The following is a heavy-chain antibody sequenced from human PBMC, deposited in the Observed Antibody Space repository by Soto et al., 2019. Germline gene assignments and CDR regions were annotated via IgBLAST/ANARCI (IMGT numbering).Heavy chain of an antibody. V-gene: IGHV4-4*02. CDR3: ASRGYSYGYYFDY. CDR1: GGSISSSNW. Sequence: SETLSLTCAVSGGSISSSNWWSWVRQPPGKGLEWIGEIYHSGSTNYNPPLKSRVTISVDKSKNQFSLKLSSVTAADTAVYYCASRGYSYGYYFDYWGQGTLVTVSS. D-gene: IGHD5-18*01. J-gene: IGHJ4*02. CDR2: IYHSGST.